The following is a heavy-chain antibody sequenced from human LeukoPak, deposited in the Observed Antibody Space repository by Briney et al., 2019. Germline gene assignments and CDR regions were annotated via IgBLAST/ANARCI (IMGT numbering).Heavy chain of an antibody. V-gene: IGHV1-8*01. D-gene: IGHD3-10*01. J-gene: IGHJ5*02. CDR1: GYTFTSYD. CDR2: MNPNSGNT. CDR3: ARGITLIRGLIITWFDP. Sequence: ASVEVSCKASGYTFTSYDINWVRQATGQGLEWMGWMNPNSGNTGYAQKFQGRVTMTRNTSISTAYMELSSLRSEDTAVYYCARGITLIRGLIITWFDPWGPGTLVAVSS.